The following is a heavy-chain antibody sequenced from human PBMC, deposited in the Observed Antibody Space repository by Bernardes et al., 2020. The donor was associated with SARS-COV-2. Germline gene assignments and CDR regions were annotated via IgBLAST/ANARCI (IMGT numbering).Heavy chain of an antibody. CDR1: GFTFSSYA. CDR2: ISYDGSNK. V-gene: IGHV3-30-3*01. Sequence: GGSLRLSCAASGFTFSSYAMHWVRQAPGKGLEWVAVISYDGSNKYYADSVKGRFTISRDNSKNTLYLQMNSLRAEDTAVYYCALTTYYYDSSGYFYWGQGTLVTVSS. J-gene: IGHJ4*02. D-gene: IGHD3-22*01. CDR3: ALTTYYYDSSGYFY.